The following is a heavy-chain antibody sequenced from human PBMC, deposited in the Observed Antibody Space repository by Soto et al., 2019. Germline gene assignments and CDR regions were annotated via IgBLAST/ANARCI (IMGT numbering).Heavy chain of an antibody. J-gene: IGHJ1*01. CDR1: GGSINTNTYY. CDR2: MSRSGTT. V-gene: IGHV4-39*02. D-gene: IGHD3-16*01. CDR3: VGHFTDRGGGHFPH. Sequence: PSETLSLTCAVSGGSINTNTYYWGWIRQPPGKGLEWIGSMSRSGTTHYNPSLKSRLTKSLDMSKNHFSLDLRSVTAADTAVYSCVGHFTDRGGGHFPHWGQGTPVTVSS.